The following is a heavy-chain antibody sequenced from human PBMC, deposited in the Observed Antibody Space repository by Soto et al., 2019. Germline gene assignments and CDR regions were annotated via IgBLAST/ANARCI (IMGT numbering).Heavy chain of an antibody. V-gene: IGHV1-18*01. D-gene: IGHD6-19*01. CDR2: ISAYNGNT. Sequence: GASVKVSCKASGYTFTSYVISWVRQAPGQGLEWMGWISAYNGNTNYAQKLQGRVTMTTDTSTSTAYMELRSLRSDDTAVYYCICAVAGRWFDPWGQGTLVTVSS. CDR1: GYTFTSYV. J-gene: IGHJ5*02. CDR3: ICAVAGRWFDP.